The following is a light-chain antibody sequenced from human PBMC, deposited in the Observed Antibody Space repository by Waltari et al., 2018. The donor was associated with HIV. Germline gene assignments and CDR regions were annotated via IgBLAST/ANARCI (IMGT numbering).Light chain of an antibody. V-gene: IGKV4-1*01. CDR3: QQYYSIPLT. CDR2: WAS. CDR1: QSLFYTPTHKDF. Sequence: DIVMTQSPDALAVSLGERATITFKSGQSLFYTPTHKDFLAWYQQKPGQPPTPLVSWASTRESGVPDRFSGSGSVTDFTLTINSLQAEDVGVYYCQQYYSIPLTFGGGTTVEIK. J-gene: IGKJ4*01.